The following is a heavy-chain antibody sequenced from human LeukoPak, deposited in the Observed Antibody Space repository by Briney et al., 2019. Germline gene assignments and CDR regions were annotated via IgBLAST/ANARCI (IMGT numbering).Heavy chain of an antibody. CDR2: SSNSGSTI. D-gene: IGHD4-17*01. CDR3: ARDFGTVTTWGMDV. CDR1: RFTFSDYY. Sequence: GGSLRLSCAASRFTFSDYYMSWIRQAPGKGLEWVSYSSNSGSTIYYADSVKGRFTISRDNAKNSLYLQMNSLRVGDTAVYFCARDFGTVTTWGMDVWGQGTTVTVSS. V-gene: IGHV3-11*01. J-gene: IGHJ6*02.